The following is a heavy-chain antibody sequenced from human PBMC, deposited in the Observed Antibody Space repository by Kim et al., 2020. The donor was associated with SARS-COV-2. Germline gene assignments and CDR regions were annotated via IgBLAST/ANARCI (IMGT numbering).Heavy chain of an antibody. CDR3: ARGRDYYDVRAFDY. D-gene: IGHD3-22*01. Sequence: NQSLKSRVTMSVDTSKNQFSLKLSSVSAADTAVYYCARGRDYYDVRAFDYWGQGTLVTVSS. J-gene: IGHJ4*02. V-gene: IGHV4-34*01.